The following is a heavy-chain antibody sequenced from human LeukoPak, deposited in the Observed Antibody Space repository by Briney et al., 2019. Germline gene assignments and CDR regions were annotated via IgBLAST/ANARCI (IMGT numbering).Heavy chain of an antibody. CDR3: ARDEPGPLIGGATGPDY. V-gene: IGHV4-39*07. Sequence: PSETLSLTCTVSGGSISSSSYYWGWIRQPPGKGLEWIGSIYYSGSTYYNPSLKSRVTISVDTSKNQFSLKLSSVTAADTAVYYCARDEPGPLIGGATGPDYWGQGTLVTVSS. CDR2: IYYSGST. D-gene: IGHD1-26*01. J-gene: IGHJ4*02. CDR1: GGSISSSSYY.